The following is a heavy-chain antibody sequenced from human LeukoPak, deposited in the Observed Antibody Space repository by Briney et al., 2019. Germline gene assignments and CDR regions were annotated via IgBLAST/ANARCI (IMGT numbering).Heavy chain of an antibody. V-gene: IGHV3-30-3*01. CDR1: GFTFSSYA. CDR2: ISYDGSNK. Sequence: GRSLRLSCAASGFTFSSYAMHWVRQAPGKGLEWVAVISYDGSNKYYADSVKGRFTISRDNSKNTLYLQMNSLRAEDTAAYYCAKGSQLVPFDYWGQGTLVTVSS. D-gene: IGHD6-13*01. J-gene: IGHJ4*02. CDR3: AKGSQLVPFDY.